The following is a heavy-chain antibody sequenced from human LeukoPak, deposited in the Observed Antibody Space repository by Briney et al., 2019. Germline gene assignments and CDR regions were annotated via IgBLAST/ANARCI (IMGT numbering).Heavy chain of an antibody. D-gene: IGHD6-19*01. V-gene: IGHV1-46*01. Sequence: GASVKVSCKTSGYTFTSYYMHWVRQAPGQGLEWMGIINPSGGSTSYAQKCQGRVTMTRDTSTSTVYMELSSLRSEDTAVYYCARDLISGWSIDYWGQGTLVTVSS. CDR1: GYTFTSYY. CDR3: ARDLISGWSIDY. CDR2: INPSGGST. J-gene: IGHJ4*02.